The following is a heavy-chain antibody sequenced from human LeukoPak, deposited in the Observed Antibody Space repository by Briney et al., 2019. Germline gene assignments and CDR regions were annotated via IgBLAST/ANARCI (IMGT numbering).Heavy chain of an antibody. D-gene: IGHD2-21*02. J-gene: IGHJ4*02. V-gene: IGHV3-30*18. CDR2: ISYDGSNK. Sequence: GGSLRLSCAASGFTFSSYGMHWVRQAPGKGLEWVAVISYDGSNKYYADSVKGRFTISRDNSKNTLYLQMNSLRAEDTAVYYCAKPTLACGGDCYRYTYFDYWGQGTLVTVSS. CDR1: GFTFSSYG. CDR3: AKPTLACGGDCYRYTYFDY.